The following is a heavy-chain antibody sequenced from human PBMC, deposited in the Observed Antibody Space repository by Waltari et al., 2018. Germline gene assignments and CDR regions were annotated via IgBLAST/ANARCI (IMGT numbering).Heavy chain of an antibody. CDR3: ARDPWGRDDFWSGYLPGGFDY. V-gene: IGHV3-7*01. CDR2: IKQDGSEK. Sequence: EVQLVESGGGLVQPGGSLSLSCAASGFIFSRDWMTWVRQAPGKGLEWVANIKQDGSEKYYVHSVKGRFTISRDNAKNSLYLEMNSLRAEDTAVYYCARDPWGRDDFWSGYLPGGFDYWGQGTLVTVSS. D-gene: IGHD3-3*01. J-gene: IGHJ4*02. CDR1: GFIFSRDW.